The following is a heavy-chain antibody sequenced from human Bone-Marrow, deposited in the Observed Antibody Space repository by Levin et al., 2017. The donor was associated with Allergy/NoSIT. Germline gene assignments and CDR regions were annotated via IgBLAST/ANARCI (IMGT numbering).Heavy chain of an antibody. CDR1: GFTFSNYA. D-gene: IGHD3-10*01. CDR2: ISYGGSNK. J-gene: IGHJ4*02. Sequence: GGSLRLSCAASGFTFSNYAMHWVRQAPGKGLEWVAGISYGGSNKYYADSVKGRFTISRDNSKNTVYLQMNSLRAEDTAVFYCAKERDSGVYIYWGQGTLVTVSS. CDR3: AKERDSGVYIY. V-gene: IGHV3-30*18.